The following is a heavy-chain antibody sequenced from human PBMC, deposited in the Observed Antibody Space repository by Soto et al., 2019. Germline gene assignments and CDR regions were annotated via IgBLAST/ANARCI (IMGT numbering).Heavy chain of an antibody. Sequence: GGSLRLSCAASGFTFDDYTMHWVRQAPGKGLEWVSLISWDGGSTYYADSVKGRFTISRDNSKNSLYLQMNSLRTEDTALYYCAKDIPMVRGVRGSSFDYWGQGTLVTVSS. D-gene: IGHD3-10*01. CDR2: ISWDGGST. V-gene: IGHV3-43*01. J-gene: IGHJ4*02. CDR3: AKDIPMVRGVRGSSFDY. CDR1: GFTFDDYT.